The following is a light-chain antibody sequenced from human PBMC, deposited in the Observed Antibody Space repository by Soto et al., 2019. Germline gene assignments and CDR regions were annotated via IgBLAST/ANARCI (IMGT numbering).Light chain of an antibody. Sequence: DIQMTQSPSSLSASVGDRVTITCQASQDISNYLNWYQQKPGKAPKLLIYDASNLETGVPSRFSRSGPRTDFTFTISSLQPDDIATYYCQQYDNLPRTFGQGTKVDIK. V-gene: IGKV1-33*01. CDR1: QDISNY. J-gene: IGKJ1*01. CDR2: DAS. CDR3: QQYDNLPRT.